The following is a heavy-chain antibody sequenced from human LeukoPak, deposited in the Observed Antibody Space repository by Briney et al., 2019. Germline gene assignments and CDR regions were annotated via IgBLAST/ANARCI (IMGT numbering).Heavy chain of an antibody. CDR2: IYYSGST. CDR3: ARSSSFRGVPFDY. Sequence: SETLSLTCTVSGGSVSSGSYYWSRIRQPPGKGLEWIGYIYYSGSTNYNPSLKSRVTISVDTSKNQFSLKLSSVTAADTAVYYCARSSSFRGVPFDYWGQGTLVTVSS. J-gene: IGHJ4*02. CDR1: GGSVSSGSYY. V-gene: IGHV4-61*01. D-gene: IGHD3-10*01.